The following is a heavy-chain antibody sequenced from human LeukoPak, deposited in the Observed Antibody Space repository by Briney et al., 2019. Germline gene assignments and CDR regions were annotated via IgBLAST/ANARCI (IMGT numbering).Heavy chain of an antibody. CDR1: GYTFTGYY. Sequence: GASVQVSCKASGYTFTGYYMHWVRQAPGQGLEWMGWINPNSGGTNYAQKFQGWVTMTRDTFISTAYMELSGLRSDDTAVYYCARGAQVSLPAASLDYWGQGTLVTVSS. CDR2: INPNSGGT. V-gene: IGHV1-2*04. J-gene: IGHJ4*02. CDR3: ARGAQVSLPAASLDY. D-gene: IGHD2-2*01.